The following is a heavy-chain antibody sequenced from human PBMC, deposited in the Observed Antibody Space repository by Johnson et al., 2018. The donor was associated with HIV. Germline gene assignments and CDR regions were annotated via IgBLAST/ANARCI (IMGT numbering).Heavy chain of an antibody. CDR1: GFSFSSYG. J-gene: IGHJ3*02. Sequence: QVLLVESGGGVVQPGRSLRLSCAASGFSFSSYGMHWVRQAPGKGLEWVAVIWYDGSNKYYADSVKGRFTISRDNSKNTLYLQMNSLKAEDTAVYYCAKGRSSTPWEHAFDIWGQGTMVTVSS. CDR3: AKGRSSTPWEHAFDI. CDR2: IWYDGSNK. V-gene: IGHV3-33*06. D-gene: IGHD1-1*01.